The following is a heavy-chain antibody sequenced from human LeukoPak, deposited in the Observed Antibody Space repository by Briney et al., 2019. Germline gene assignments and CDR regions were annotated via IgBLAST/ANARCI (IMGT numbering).Heavy chain of an antibody. CDR1: GFTFSSCV. V-gene: IGHV3-23*01. J-gene: IGHJ4*02. D-gene: IGHD6-13*01. Sequence: GGSLRLSCAASGFTFSSCVMTWVRQAPGQGLEWVSSISGSGGSTYHADSVKGRFTISRDISKNTLYLQMNSLRAEDTAAYYCAKSRATSGVAPAGYYYWGQGTLVTVSS. CDR3: AKSRATSGVAPAGYYY. CDR2: ISGSGGST.